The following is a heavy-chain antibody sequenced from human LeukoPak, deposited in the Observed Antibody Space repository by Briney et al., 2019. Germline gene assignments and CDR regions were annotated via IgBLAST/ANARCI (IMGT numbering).Heavy chain of an antibody. CDR1: GFTLSSYW. CDR2: INSDGSST. Sequence: GGSLRLSCAASGFTLSSYWMHWVRQAPGKGLVWVARINSDGSSTRYADSVKGRFTISRDNAKNTLYLQMNSPRGEDTAVYYCARGYDYDSSAYPGGYCGMDVWGQGTTVTVSS. CDR3: ARGYDYDSSAYPGGYCGMDV. J-gene: IGHJ6*02. V-gene: IGHV3-74*01. D-gene: IGHD3-22*01.